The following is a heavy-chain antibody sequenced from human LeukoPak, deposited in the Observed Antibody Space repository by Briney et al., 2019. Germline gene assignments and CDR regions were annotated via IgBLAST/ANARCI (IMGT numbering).Heavy chain of an antibody. CDR3: AKWRALDGSGSYSPTYYYYYMDV. CDR2: ISGSGGST. D-gene: IGHD3-10*01. Sequence: GGSLRLSCAASGFTFSSYGMSWVRQAPGKGLEWVSAISGSGGSTYYADSVKGRFTISRDNSKNTLYLQMNSLRAEDTAVYYCAKWRALDGSGSYSPTYYYYYMDVWGKGTTVTISS. CDR1: GFTFSSYG. V-gene: IGHV3-23*01. J-gene: IGHJ6*03.